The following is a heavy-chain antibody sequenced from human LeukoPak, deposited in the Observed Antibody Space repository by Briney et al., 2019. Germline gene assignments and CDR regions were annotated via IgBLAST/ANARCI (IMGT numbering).Heavy chain of an antibody. J-gene: IGHJ5*02. CDR3: ARDWDWNDSIGFDP. V-gene: IGHV4-31*03. CDR2: IYYSGST. CDR1: GGSISSGGYY. D-gene: IGHD1-1*01. Sequence: PSETLSLTCTVSGGSISSGGYYWSWIRQHPGKGLEWIGYIYYSGSTYYNPSLKSRVTISVDTSKNQFSLELSSVTAADTAVYYCARDWDWNDSIGFDPWGQGTLVTVSS.